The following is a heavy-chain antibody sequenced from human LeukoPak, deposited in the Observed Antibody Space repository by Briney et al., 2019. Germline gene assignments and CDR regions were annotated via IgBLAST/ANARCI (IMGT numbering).Heavy chain of an antibody. CDR2: ISGSGGST. Sequence: PGGSLRLSCAASGFTFSSYAMSSVRQAPGRGLEWVSAISGSGGSTYYADSVKGRFTISRDNSKNTLYLQMNSLRAEDTAVYYCAKDGYSSGWSYYFDYWGQGTPVTVSS. CDR1: GFTFSSYA. J-gene: IGHJ4*02. D-gene: IGHD6-19*01. V-gene: IGHV3-23*01. CDR3: AKDGYSSGWSYYFDY.